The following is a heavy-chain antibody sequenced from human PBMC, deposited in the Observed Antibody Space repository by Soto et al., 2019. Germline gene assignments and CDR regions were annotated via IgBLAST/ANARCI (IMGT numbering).Heavy chain of an antibody. CDR1: GGSISSSNYY. CDR3: ARLFYDSSEHFDY. J-gene: IGHJ4*02. Sequence: SETLSLTCTVSGGSISSSNYYWGWIRQPPGKGLQWIGNIYYTGSAYYNPSLKSRVTISVDTSKNQFSLRLSSVTAADTDVYYCARLFYDSSEHFDYWGQGTLVTVSS. D-gene: IGHD3-22*01. V-gene: IGHV4-39*01. CDR2: IYYTGSA.